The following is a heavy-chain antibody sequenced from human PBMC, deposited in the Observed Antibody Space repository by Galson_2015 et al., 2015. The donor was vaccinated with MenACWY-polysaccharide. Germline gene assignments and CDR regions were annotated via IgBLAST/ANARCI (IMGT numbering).Heavy chain of an antibody. CDR1: GFTFHYAW. D-gene: IGHD6-19*01. CDR3: STSQRKYSSHDY. V-gene: IGHV3-15*01. CDR2: IKSEADGGTA. J-gene: IGHJ4*02. Sequence: SLRLSCAASGFTFHYAWMSWVRQAPGKGLEWLGLIKSEADGGTALYAGTVEGRFLISRDDAKGTVYLQVDSLKTEDTAVYYCSTSQRKYSSHDYWGQGALVTVSS.